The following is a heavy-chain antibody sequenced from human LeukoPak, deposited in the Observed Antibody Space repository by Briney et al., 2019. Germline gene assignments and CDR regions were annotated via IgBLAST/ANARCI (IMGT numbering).Heavy chain of an antibody. CDR2: IYYSGTT. V-gene: IGHV4-39*01. Sequence: PSETLSLTCTVSGGPIKSDNDYWGWVRQPPGKGLEWIGSIYYSGTTYYSPSLKSRVTISVDTSWSQFSLRLTSVTAADTAVYYCARSGASEGPTHNWFDPWCQGSLVIVSS. J-gene: IGHJ5*02. D-gene: IGHD1-26*01. CDR1: GGPIKSDNDY. CDR3: ARSGASEGPTHNWFDP.